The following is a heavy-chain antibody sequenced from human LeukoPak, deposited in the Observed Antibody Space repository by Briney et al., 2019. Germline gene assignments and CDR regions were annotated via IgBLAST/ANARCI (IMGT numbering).Heavy chain of an antibody. CDR3: ARDKGIAARRPLYFDY. Sequence: GGSLRLSCAASGFTFDDYGMSWVRQAPGKGLEWVSGINWNGDSTGYADSVKGRFTISRDNAKNSLYLQMNSLRAEDTALYYCARDKGIAARRPLYFDYWGQGTLVTVSS. CDR2: INWNGDST. D-gene: IGHD6-6*01. CDR1: GFTFDDYG. J-gene: IGHJ4*02. V-gene: IGHV3-20*04.